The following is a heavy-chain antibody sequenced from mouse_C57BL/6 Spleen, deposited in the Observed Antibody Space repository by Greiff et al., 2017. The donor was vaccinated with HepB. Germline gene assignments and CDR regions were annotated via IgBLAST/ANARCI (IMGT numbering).Heavy chain of an antibody. D-gene: IGHD2-5*01. V-gene: IGHV1-64*01. Sequence: VQLQQPGAELVKPGASVKLSCKASGYTFTSYWMHWVKQRPGQGLEWIGMIHPNSGSTNYNEKFKSKATLTVDKSSSTAYMQLSSLTSEDSAVYYCARNPAYYSNYDAMDYWGQGTSVTVSS. CDR2: IHPNSGST. CDR3: ARNPAYYSNYDAMDY. J-gene: IGHJ4*01. CDR1: GYTFTSYW.